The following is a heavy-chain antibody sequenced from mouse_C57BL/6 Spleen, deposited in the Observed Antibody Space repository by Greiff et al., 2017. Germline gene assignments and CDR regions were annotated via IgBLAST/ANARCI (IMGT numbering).Heavy chain of an antibody. Sequence: VQLKESGPGLVKPSQSLSLTCSVTGYSITSGYYWNWIRQFPGNKLEWMGYISYDGSNNYNPSLKNRISITRDTSKNQFFLKLNSVTTEDTATYYCARGGSNYLTWFAYWGQGTLVTVSA. D-gene: IGHD2-5*01. CDR1: GYSITSGYY. CDR3: ARGGSNYLTWFAY. CDR2: ISYDGSN. V-gene: IGHV3-6*01. J-gene: IGHJ3*01.